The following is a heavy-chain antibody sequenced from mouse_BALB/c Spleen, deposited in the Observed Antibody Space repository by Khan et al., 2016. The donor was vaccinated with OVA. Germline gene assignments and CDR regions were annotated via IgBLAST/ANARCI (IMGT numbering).Heavy chain of an antibody. V-gene: IGHV2-6-5*01. CDR1: GFTLNDYA. CDR2: IWAGGSK. J-gene: IGHJ4*01. Sequence: QVQLKESGPGLVAPSQTLSITCTVSGFTLNDYAVSWIRQPPGKGLEWLGVIWAGGSKYYNSALKSRMSTRKANSWSQVFINMNSLQTDDTARYYCAKDTPYYAMDSWGQGISVTVSS. CDR3: AKDTPYYAMDS.